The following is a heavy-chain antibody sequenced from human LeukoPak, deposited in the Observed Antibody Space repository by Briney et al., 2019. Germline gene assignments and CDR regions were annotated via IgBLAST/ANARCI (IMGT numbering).Heavy chain of an antibody. J-gene: IGHJ4*02. CDR2: ISWNSGSI. V-gene: IGHV3-9*01. Sequence: GGSLRLSCAASGFTFSSYGMTWVRQAPGKGLEWVSGISWNSGSIGYADSVKGRFTISRDNAKNSLYLQMNSLRAEDTALYYCAKGLGATIFYFDYWGQGTLVTVSS. D-gene: IGHD1-26*01. CDR1: GFTFSSYG. CDR3: AKGLGATIFYFDY.